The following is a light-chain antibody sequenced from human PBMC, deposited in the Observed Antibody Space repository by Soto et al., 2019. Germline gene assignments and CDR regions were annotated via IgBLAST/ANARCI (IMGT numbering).Light chain of an antibody. CDR3: QQANSFPLP. CDR2: TVS. V-gene: IGKV1-12*01. CDR1: QGISSW. Sequence: DLQMTQSPSSVAASVGDRGTITCRESQGISSWLAWYQQKPGKAPKLLISTVSSLPSGAPSRCSGSGSGTDFTRTISRLQPEDFETSYCQQANSFPLPFGGGTQLEI. J-gene: IGKJ4*01.